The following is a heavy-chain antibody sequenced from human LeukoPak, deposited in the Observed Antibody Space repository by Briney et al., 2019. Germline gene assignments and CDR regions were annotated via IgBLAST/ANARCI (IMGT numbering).Heavy chain of an antibody. Sequence: PSETLSLTCTVSSGFISSYYWSWIRQPPGKGLECIGYIYYSGSTNYNSSLKSRVTISVDTSKNQFSLKLSSVTAADTAVYYCARSYLFAAHEPPWRPSGWFDPGAREPWSPSPQ. J-gene: IGHJ5*02. CDR1: SGFISSYY. CDR2: IYYSGST. V-gene: IGHV4-59*01. CDR3: ARSYLFAAHEPPWRPSGWFDP. D-gene: IGHD1-14*01.